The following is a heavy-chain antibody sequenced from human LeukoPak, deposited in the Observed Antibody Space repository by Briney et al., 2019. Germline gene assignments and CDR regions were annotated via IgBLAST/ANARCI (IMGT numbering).Heavy chain of an antibody. CDR1: GYTFTGYY. CDR2: INPSSGGT. CDR3: AVDFWTGYYSKYFDL. Sequence: ASVKVSCKASGYTFTGYYIHWVRQAPGQGLEWMGWINPSSGGTNYAQKFQDRVTMTRDTSISTAYMELSRLRSDDTAVFYCAVDFWTGYYSKYFDLWGRGTLVTVSP. J-gene: IGHJ2*01. V-gene: IGHV1-2*02. D-gene: IGHD3/OR15-3a*01.